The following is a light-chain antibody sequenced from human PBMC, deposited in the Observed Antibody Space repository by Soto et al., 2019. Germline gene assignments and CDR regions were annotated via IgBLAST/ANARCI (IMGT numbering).Light chain of an antibody. V-gene: IGLV2-14*01. CDR2: DVS. J-gene: IGLJ2*01. Sequence: QSALTQPASVSGSPGQSITISCTETSSDVGGYNYVSWYQQHPGKAPKLMIYDVSNRPSGVSNRFSGSKSGNTASLTISGLQAEDEADYYCSSYTSSRSVVFGGGTKVTVL. CDR3: SSYTSSRSVV. CDR1: SSDVGGYNY.